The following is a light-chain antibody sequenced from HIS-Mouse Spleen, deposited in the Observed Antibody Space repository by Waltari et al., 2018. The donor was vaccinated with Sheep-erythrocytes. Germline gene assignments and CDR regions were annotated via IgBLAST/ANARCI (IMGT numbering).Light chain of an antibody. Sequence: QAVLTQPSSLSASPGASASPTCPLRSGLNVGTYRISWYQQKPGSPPQYLLRYKADADKQQGSGVPSRFSGSKDASANAGILLISGLQSEDEADYYCMIWHSSAWVFGGGTKLTVL. CDR3: MIWHSSAWV. V-gene: IGLV5-45*03. CDR1: SGLNVGTYR. CDR2: YKADADK. J-gene: IGLJ3*02.